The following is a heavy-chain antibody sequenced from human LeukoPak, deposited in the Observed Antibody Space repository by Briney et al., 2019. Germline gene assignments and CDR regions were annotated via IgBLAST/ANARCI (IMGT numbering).Heavy chain of an antibody. CDR2: INHSGST. Sequence: PSETLSLTCAVYGGSFSGYYWSWIRQPPGKGLEWIGEINHSGSTSYNPSLKSRVTISVDTSKNQFSLKLSSVTAADTAVYYCARGLGCFDWFPRWFDPWGQGTLVTVSS. CDR1: GGSFSGYY. D-gene: IGHD3-9*01. V-gene: IGHV4-34*01. CDR3: ARGLGCFDWFPRWFDP. J-gene: IGHJ5*02.